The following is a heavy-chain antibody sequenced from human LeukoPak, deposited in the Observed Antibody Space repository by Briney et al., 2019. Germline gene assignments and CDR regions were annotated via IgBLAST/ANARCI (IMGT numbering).Heavy chain of an antibody. CDR2: ISSSSSYI. CDR1: GFTFGSYS. CDR3: ARDRQTGYSSSWYDY. V-gene: IGHV3-21*01. J-gene: IGHJ4*02. D-gene: IGHD6-13*01. Sequence: GGSLRLSCAASGFTFGSYSMNWVRQAPGKGLEWVSSISSSSSYIYYADSVKGRFTISRDNAKNSLYLQMNSLRAEDTAVYYCARDRQTGYSSSWYDYWGQGTLVTVSS.